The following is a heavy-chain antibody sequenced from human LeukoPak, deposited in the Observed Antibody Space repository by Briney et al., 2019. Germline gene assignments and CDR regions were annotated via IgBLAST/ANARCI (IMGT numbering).Heavy chain of an antibody. CDR3: ARGSRNYYDRRGFDP. V-gene: IGHV1-8*01. D-gene: IGHD3-22*01. Sequence: ASVKVSCKASGYTFTSYDINWVRQATGQGLEWMGWMNPNSGNTGYAQKFQGRVTMTRNTSISTAYMELNSLRSEDTAVYYCARGSRNYYDRRGFDPWGQGTLVTVSS. J-gene: IGHJ5*02. CDR1: GYTFTSYD. CDR2: MNPNSGNT.